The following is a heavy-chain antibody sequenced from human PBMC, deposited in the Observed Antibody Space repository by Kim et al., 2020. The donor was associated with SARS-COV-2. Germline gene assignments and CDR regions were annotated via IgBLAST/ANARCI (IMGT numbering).Heavy chain of an antibody. V-gene: IGHV3-23*01. J-gene: IGHJ4*02. CDR1: GFTFSNYA. Sequence: GGSLRLSCVVSGFTFSNYAMTWVRQAPGKGLEWVSVISNSGDSTYYADSVKGRLTISRDNSKNTLYLQMNSLRAEDSAIYYCAKPLSAAANYYFDYWGQG. CDR3: AKPLSAAANYYFDY. D-gene: IGHD6-25*01. CDR2: ISNSGDST.